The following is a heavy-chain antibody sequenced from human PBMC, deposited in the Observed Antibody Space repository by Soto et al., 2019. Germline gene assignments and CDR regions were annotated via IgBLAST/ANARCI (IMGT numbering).Heavy chain of an antibody. CDR1: GFTFSNAW. CDR3: TNITFYSSGSSVVFDY. V-gene: IGHV3-15*01. J-gene: IGHJ4*02. Sequence: EVQLVESGGGLVKPGGSLRLSCAASGFTFSNAWMSWVRQAPGKGLEWVGRIKSKTDGGTRDYAAPVKGRFTISRDDSKNTMYLKMNSLKTGDTAVYYCTNITFYSSGSSVVFDYWGQGTLVPVSS. D-gene: IGHD6-6*01. CDR2: IKSKTDGGTR.